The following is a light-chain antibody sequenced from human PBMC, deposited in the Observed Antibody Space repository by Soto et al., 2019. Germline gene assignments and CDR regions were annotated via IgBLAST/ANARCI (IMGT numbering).Light chain of an antibody. CDR1: QSISSY. CDR3: QQSYSTPLT. Sequence: DIQMTQSPSSLSASVGDRVTITCRASQSISSYLNWYQQKPGKAPKLLIYAASSLQSGVPSRFSGSRSGTDFTLTISSLQPEDFATYYCQQSYSTPLTFGGGPKVEIK. V-gene: IGKV1-39*01. J-gene: IGKJ4*01. CDR2: AAS.